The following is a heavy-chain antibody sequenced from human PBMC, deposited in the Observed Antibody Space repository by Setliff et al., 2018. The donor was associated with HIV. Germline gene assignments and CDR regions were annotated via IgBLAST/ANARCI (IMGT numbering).Heavy chain of an antibody. CDR1: GGSISSSSYY. CDR2: IYYSGST. CDR3: ASPASGGSSGQYHY. V-gene: IGHV4-39*01. J-gene: IGHJ4*02. Sequence: PSETLSLTCTVSGGSISSSSYYWGWIRQPPGKGLEWIGSIYYSGSTYYNPSLKSRVTISVDTSKNQFSLKLSSVAAADTAVYYCASPASGGSSGQYHYWGQGTLVTVS. D-gene: IGHD6-19*01.